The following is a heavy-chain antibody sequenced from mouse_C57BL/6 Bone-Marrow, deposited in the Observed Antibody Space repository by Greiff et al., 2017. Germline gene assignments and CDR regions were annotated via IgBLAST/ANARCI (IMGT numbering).Heavy chain of an antibody. CDR2: ISDGGSYT. CDR1: GFTFSSYA. Sequence: EVKLVESGGGLVKPGGSLKLSCAASGFTFSSYAMSWVRQTPEKRLEWVATISDGGSYTYYPDNVKGRFTISRDKAKNNLYLQMSHLQSEDTAMYYCARMCYWYFDVWGTGTTVTVSS. J-gene: IGHJ1*03. V-gene: IGHV5-4*03. CDR3: ARMCYWYFDV.